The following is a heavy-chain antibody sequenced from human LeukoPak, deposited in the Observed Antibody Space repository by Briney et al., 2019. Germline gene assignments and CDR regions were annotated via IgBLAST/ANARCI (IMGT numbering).Heavy chain of an antibody. J-gene: IGHJ4*02. D-gene: IGHD4-17*01. CDR3: ARSGSGYGDFTSAFDY. Sequence: SETLSLTCTVSGGSISNYYWSWIRQPPGKGLEWIGYIYYSGSTNYNPSLKSRVTISVDTSKNQFSLKLSSVTAADTAVYYCARSGSGYGDFTSAFDYGGQGPLVTVSS. CDR2: IYYSGST. V-gene: IGHV4-59*01. CDR1: GGSISNYY.